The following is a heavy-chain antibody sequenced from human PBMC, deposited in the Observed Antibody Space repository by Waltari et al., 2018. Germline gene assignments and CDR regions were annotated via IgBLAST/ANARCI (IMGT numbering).Heavy chain of an antibody. J-gene: IGHJ3*02. CDR1: GFTFDDYA. D-gene: IGHD2-2*01. V-gene: IGHV3-43D*04. CDR2: ISWNGDFT. CDR3: AKDRVPDPQRGFTFDM. Sequence: EVQLVQSGGVVVQPGGSLRLSCAASGFTFDDYAMHWVRQAPGKGLEWVSLISWNGDFTYYTDSLKGRFIISRDNSKHSLYLQMSSLRAEDTAVYYCAKDRVPDPQRGFTFDMWGQGTMVTVSS.